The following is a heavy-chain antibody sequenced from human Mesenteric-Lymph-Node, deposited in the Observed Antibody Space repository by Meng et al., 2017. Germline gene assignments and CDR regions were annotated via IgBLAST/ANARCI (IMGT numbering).Heavy chain of an antibody. J-gene: IGHJ4*02. CDR1: GFTFRKYW. CDR3: ASLMIVATDLGDFDY. D-gene: IGHD5-12*01. Sequence: GESLKISCAASGFTFRKYWMSWVRQAPGKGLEWVANIKQDGSEKYYVDSVKGRFTISRDNAKNSLYLQLNSLRAEDTAVYYCASLMIVATDLGDFDYWGQGTLVTVSS. V-gene: IGHV3-7*02. CDR2: IKQDGSEK.